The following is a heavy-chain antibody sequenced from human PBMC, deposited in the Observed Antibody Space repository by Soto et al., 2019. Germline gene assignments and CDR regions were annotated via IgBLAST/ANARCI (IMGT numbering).Heavy chain of an antibody. CDR3: ARHMSRVVGEGFDY. J-gene: IGHJ4*02. V-gene: IGHV4-39*01. D-gene: IGHD2-15*01. CDR2: IYYSGST. CDR1: GGSISSSSYY. Sequence: QLQLQESGPGLVKPSETLSLTCTVSGGSISSSSYYWGWIRQPPGKGLEWIGSIYYSGSTYYNPSLKSRVTISVDTSKNQFSLKLSSVTAADTAVYYCARHMSRVVGEGFDYWGQGTLVTVSS.